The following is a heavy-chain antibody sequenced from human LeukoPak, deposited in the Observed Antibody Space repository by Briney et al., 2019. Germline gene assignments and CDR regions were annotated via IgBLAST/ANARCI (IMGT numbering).Heavy chain of an antibody. Sequence: PSETLSLTCTVSGDSISSYYWSWIRQPPGKGLEWIGYIYYSGSTNYNPSLKSRVTISVDTSKNQFSLKLSSVTAADTAVYYCARGIPYNWNAYYYYMDVWAKGTTVTVSS. V-gene: IGHV4-59*01. CDR1: GDSISSYY. J-gene: IGHJ6*03. D-gene: IGHD1-20*01. CDR3: ARGIPYNWNAYYYYMDV. CDR2: IYYSGST.